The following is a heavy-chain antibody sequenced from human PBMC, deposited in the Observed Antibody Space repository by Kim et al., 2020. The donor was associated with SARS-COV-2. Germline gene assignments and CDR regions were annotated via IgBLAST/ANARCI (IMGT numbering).Heavy chain of an antibody. CDR1: GFTFTSSA. J-gene: IGHJ6*02. D-gene: IGHD1-26*01. CDR3: AAGKYSGSSASAVFSSFYYYGMDV. V-gene: IGHV1-58*01. CDR2: IVVGSGNT. Sequence: SVKVSCKASGFTFTSSAVQWVRQARGQRLEWIGWIVVGSGNTNYAQKFQERVTITRDMSTSTAYMELSSLRSEDTAVYYCAAGKYSGSSASAVFSSFYYYGMDVWGQGTTVTVSS.